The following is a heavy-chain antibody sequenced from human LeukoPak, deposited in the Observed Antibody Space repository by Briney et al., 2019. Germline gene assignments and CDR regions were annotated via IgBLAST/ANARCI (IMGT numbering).Heavy chain of an antibody. CDR3: ARDREQQLVRGYFDY. Sequence: GGSLRLSCAASGFTFTDYYMSWIRQAPGKGLEWVSVIYSDGTTKYADSVKGRFTISRDNAKNSLYLQMNSLRAGDTAVYYCARDREQQLVRGYFDYWGQGTLVTVSS. CDR2: IYSDGTT. V-gene: IGHV3-66*01. J-gene: IGHJ4*02. D-gene: IGHD6-13*01. CDR1: GFTFTDYY.